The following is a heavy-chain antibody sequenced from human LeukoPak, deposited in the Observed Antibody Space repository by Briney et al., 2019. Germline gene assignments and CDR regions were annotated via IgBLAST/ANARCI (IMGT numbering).Heavy chain of an antibody. V-gene: IGHV1-69*04. Sequence: SVKVSCKASGGTFSSYAISWVRQAPGQGLEWMGRIIPILGIANYAQKFQGRVTITADKSTGTAYMELSSLRSEDTAVYYCARGYCSGGSCSKWFDPWGQGTLVTVSS. D-gene: IGHD2-15*01. CDR2: IIPILGIA. CDR1: GGTFSSYA. J-gene: IGHJ5*02. CDR3: ARGYCSGGSCSKWFDP.